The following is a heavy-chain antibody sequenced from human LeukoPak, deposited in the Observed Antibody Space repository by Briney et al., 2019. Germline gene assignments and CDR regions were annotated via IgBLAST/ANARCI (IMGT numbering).Heavy chain of an antibody. CDR2: ISYDGSNI. CDR1: GFPFNDCA. D-gene: IGHD3-16*01. V-gene: IGHV3-30*04. Sequence: GGSLRLSCAVSGFPFNDCAMHWVRQAPGKGLEWVAVISYDGSNIYNADSVKGRFTISRDNSKNTLFLQMNSLRAEDTAVYYCARGSKCFYYYYMDVWGKGTTVTVSS. CDR3: ARGSKCFYYYYMDV. J-gene: IGHJ6*03.